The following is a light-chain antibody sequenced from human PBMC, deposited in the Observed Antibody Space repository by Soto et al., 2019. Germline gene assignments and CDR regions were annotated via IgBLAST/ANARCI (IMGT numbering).Light chain of an antibody. Sequence: DIMLTQSPATLSLSLGERATLSCRASQSVSSYLAWYQQKPGQAAKLLIFDASTRATGVPSRFSGSGSGTDFTLTISSLQPADFAAYYCHQYGSYSPLTFGGGTKVDIK. CDR3: QYGSYSPLT. CDR2: DAS. V-gene: IGKV3-11*01. J-gene: IGKJ4*01. CDR1: QSVSSY.